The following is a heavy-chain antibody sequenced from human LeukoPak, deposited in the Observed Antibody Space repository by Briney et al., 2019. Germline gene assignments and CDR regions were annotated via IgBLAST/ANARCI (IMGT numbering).Heavy chain of an antibody. Sequence: SVKVSCKASGGTFSSYAISWVRQAPGQGLGWMGGIIPIFGTANYAQKFQGRVTITADESTSTAYMELSSVRSEDTAVYYCAARSTRALVDYWGQGTLVTVSS. V-gene: IGHV1-69*13. CDR3: AARSTRALVDY. CDR2: IIPIFGTA. CDR1: GGTFSSYA. D-gene: IGHD2-2*01. J-gene: IGHJ4*02.